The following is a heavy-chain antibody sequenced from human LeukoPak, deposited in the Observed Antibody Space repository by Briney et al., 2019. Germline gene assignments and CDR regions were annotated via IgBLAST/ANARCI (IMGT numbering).Heavy chain of an antibody. CDR3: AKDRYFRFDY. D-gene: IGHD3-10*02. CDR2: ISWNSGSI. CDR1: GFTFDDYA. Sequence: PGGSLRLSCAASGFTFDDYAMHWVRQAPGKGLEWVSGISWNSGSIGYADSVKGRFTISRDNAKNSLYLQMNSLRAEDTAVYYCAKDRYFRFDYWGQGTLVTVSS. V-gene: IGHV3-9*01. J-gene: IGHJ4*02.